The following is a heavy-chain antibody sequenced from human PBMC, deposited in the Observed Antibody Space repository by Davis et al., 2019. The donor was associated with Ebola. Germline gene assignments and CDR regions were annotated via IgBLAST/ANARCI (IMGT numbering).Heavy chain of an antibody. CDR1: GGSFSGYY. Sequence: PGGSLRLSCAVYGGSFSGYYWSWIRQPPGKGLEWIGEINHSGSTNYNPSLKGRVTISLDTSKNQFSLKLSSVTAADTAVYYCARTQRITYYYMDVWGKGTTVTVSS. CDR2: INHSGST. J-gene: IGHJ6*03. D-gene: IGHD5-24*01. V-gene: IGHV4-34*01. CDR3: ARTQRITYYYMDV.